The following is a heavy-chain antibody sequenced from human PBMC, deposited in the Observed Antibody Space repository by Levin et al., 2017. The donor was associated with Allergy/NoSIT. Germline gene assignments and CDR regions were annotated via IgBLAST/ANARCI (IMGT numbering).Heavy chain of an antibody. CDR2: IYSGGST. Sequence: GESLKISCAASGFTVSSHYMSWVRQAPGKGLEWVSVIYSGGSTYYADSVKGRFTISRDNSKNTLYLQMNSLRAEDTAVYYCARDRRGYSGDDAFDIWGQGTMVTVSS. V-gene: IGHV3-53*01. CDR1: GFTVSSHY. D-gene: IGHD5-12*01. J-gene: IGHJ3*02. CDR3: ARDRRGYSGDDAFDI.